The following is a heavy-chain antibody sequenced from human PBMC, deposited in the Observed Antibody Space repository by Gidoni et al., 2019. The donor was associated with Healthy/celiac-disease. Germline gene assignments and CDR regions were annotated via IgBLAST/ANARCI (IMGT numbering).Heavy chain of an antibody. CDR3: TTPLCSGGSCYSEAAVIH. V-gene: IGHV3-15*01. CDR1: GFTFSNAW. CDR2: IKSKTDGGTT. D-gene: IGHD2-15*01. J-gene: IGHJ4*02. Sequence: EVQLVESGGGLVKPGGSLRLSCAASGFTFSNAWMSWVRQAPGKGLEWVGRIKSKTDGGTTDYAAPVKGRFTISRDDSKNTLYLQMNSLKTEDTAVYYCTTPLCSGGSCYSEAAVIHWGQGTLVTVSS.